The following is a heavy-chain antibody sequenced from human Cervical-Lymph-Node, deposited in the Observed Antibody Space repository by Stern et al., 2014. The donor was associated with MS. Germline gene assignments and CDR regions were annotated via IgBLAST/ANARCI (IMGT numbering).Heavy chain of an antibody. CDR2: IYPGESDT. CDR3: ARDYGDYAFDY. Sequence: EVQLVESGAEVKKPGESLKISCKGSGYSFTANWIAWVRQMPGKGLEWMGSIYPGESDTRYSPSFQGQVTISADKSISTAYLQWSSLKASDTAMYYCARDYGDYAFDYWGQGTLVTVSS. D-gene: IGHD4-17*01. V-gene: IGHV5-51*01. J-gene: IGHJ4*02. CDR1: GYSFTANW.